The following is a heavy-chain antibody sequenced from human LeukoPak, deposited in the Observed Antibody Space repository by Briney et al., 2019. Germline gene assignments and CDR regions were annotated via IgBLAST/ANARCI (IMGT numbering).Heavy chain of an antibody. CDR1: GFTFSSYA. D-gene: IGHD5-18*01. J-gene: IGHJ4*02. CDR3: AKVERPWIQLWFPFDY. Sequence: GGSLRLSCAASGFTFSSYAMSWVRQAPGKGLEWVSAISGSGGSTYYADSVKGRFTTSRDNSKNTLYLQMNSLRAEDTAVYYCAKVERPWIQLWFPFDYWGQGTLVTVSS. V-gene: IGHV3-23*01. CDR2: ISGSGGST.